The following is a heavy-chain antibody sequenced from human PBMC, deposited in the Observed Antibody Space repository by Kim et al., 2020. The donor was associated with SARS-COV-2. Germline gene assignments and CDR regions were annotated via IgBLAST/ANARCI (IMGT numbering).Heavy chain of an antibody. J-gene: IGHJ5*02. CDR1: GFTFSSYA. V-gene: IGHV3-33*01. Sequence: GGSLRLSCAASGFTFSSYAMHWVRQAPGKGLEWVAIIWYDGSNKYYADSVKGRFTISRDNSKNTLYLQMKSLRAEDTAVYYCARAEDDILTGWFHPWGQGSLVTVSS. CDR2: IWYDGSNK. D-gene: IGHD3-9*01. CDR3: ARAEDDILTGWFHP.